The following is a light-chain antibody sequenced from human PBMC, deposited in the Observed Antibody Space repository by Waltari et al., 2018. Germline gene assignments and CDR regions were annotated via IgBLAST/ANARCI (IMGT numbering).Light chain of an antibody. Sequence: QSVLTQPPSASGTPGPRVTIPCSGSRSNIGINYVYWYQNLPGTTPKLLIYRNNQRPSGVPARFSGSKSGPAASLAISGLRSGDEADYYCAAWDDTLSAVLFGGGTNLTVL. CDR3: AAWDDTLSAVL. CDR2: RNN. CDR1: RSNIGINY. J-gene: IGLJ3*02. V-gene: IGLV1-47*01.